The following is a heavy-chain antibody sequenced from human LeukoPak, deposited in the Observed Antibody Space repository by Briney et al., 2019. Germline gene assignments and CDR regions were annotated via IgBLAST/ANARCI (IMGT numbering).Heavy chain of an antibody. Sequence: SETLSLTCTVSGGSLSRYYWSWIRQPPGKGLEWIGYIYYSGSTSYNPSLKSRVTISVDTSKNQFSLKLSSVTAADTAVYYCARHHYSGYGYPFDYWGQGTLVTVSS. V-gene: IGHV4-59*08. CDR3: ARHHYSGYGYPFDY. J-gene: IGHJ4*02. CDR2: IYYSGST. D-gene: IGHD5-18*01. CDR1: GGSLSRYY.